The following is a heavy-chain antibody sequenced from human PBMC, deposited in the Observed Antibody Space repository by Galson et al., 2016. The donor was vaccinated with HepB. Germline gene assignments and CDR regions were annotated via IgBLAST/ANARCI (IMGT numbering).Heavy chain of an antibody. Sequence: LRLSCAASGFTFTNYWIHWVRQVPGKGLEWVARIDADGSGTSFADSVRGRFAISRDNAKNTLSLQMDSLRAEDTAVYFCTTAFEFWGQGSPVTVSS. CDR1: GFTFTNYW. J-gene: IGHJ4*02. CDR2: IDADGSGT. CDR3: TTAFEF. V-gene: IGHV3-74*01.